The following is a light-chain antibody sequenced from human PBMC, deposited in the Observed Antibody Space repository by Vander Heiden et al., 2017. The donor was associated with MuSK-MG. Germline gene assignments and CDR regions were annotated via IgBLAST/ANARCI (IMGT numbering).Light chain of an antibody. V-gene: IGKV3-20*01. J-gene: IGKJ5*01. CDR2: GAS. CDR3: QQYGSSPIT. CDR1: QSVTSNY. Sequence: EIVLTQSPGTLSLSPGERATLSCRASQSVTSNYLAWYQQKTGQAPRLLVYGASTRATGIPDRFSGSGSGTDFTLTISRLEPEDFAVYYCQQYGSSPITFGQGTRLEVK.